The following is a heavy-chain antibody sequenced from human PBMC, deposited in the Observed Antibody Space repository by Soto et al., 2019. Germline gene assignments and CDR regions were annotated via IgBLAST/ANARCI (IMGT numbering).Heavy chain of an antibody. CDR3: ARETYGDYVGYFDP. Sequence: PSETLSLTCTVSGGSISSYYWSWIRQPPGKGLEWSGYIYYRGSTNYNPSLKSRVTISVDTSKNQFSLKLSSVTAADTAVYYCARETYGDYVGYFDPRGQGIQVTVSS. J-gene: IGHJ5*02. CDR1: GGSISSYY. V-gene: IGHV4-59*08. CDR2: IYYRGST. D-gene: IGHD4-17*01.